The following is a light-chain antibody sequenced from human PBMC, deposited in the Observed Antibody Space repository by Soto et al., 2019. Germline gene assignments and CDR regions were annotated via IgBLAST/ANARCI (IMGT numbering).Light chain of an antibody. V-gene: IGKV1-39*01. Sequence: DIQMTQSPSSLSASVGGRVTITCRASQSISNYLNWYQQKPGTAPKLLIYTASSLQSGVPSRFSGSGSGTDFTLTISSLQPEDFATYYCQQSHSTPLTFGGGTKVDIK. J-gene: IGKJ4*01. CDR1: QSISNY. CDR3: QQSHSTPLT. CDR2: TAS.